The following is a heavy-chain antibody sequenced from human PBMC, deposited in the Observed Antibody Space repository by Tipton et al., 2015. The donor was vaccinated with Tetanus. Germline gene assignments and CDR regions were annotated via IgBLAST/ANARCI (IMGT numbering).Heavy chain of an antibody. J-gene: IGHJ5*02. CDR1: GGSISSYY. Sequence: LRLSCTVSGGSISSYYWSWIRQPPGKGLEWIGEINHSGSTNYNPSLKSRVTISVDTSKNQFSLKLSSVTAADTAVYYCARDGWGLTNWFDPWGQGTLVTVSS. D-gene: IGHD7-27*01. CDR3: ARDGWGLTNWFDP. CDR2: INHSGST. V-gene: IGHV4-34*01.